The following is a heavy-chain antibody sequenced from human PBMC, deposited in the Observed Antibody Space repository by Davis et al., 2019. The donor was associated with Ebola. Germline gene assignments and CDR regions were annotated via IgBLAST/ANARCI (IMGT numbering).Heavy chain of an antibody. V-gene: IGHV1-8*01. Sequence: ASVKVSCKASGYTFTSYDINWVRQATGQGLEWMGWMNPNSGNTGYAQKFQGRVTMTRNTSISTAYMELSSLRSEDTAVYYCAASAGTVGKFDFWGQGTLVTVSS. J-gene: IGHJ4*02. CDR3: AASAGTVGKFDF. CDR2: MNPNSGNT. CDR1: GYTFTSYD. D-gene: IGHD1-14*01.